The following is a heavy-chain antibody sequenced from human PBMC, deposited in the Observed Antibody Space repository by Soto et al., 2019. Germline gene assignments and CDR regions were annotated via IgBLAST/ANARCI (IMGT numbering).Heavy chain of an antibody. CDR1: GFTFSSYD. J-gene: IGHJ4*02. Sequence: PGGSLRLSCAASGFTFSSYDMNWVRQAPGKGLEWVSGVSASGSITSYADSAKGRFTIYRDNAKNTVFLQMTGLRAEDTAVYFCAKGDCSGGRCYRGFDYWGQGTLVTVSS. V-gene: IGHV3-23*01. CDR3: AKGDCSGGRCYRGFDY. CDR2: VSASGSIT. D-gene: IGHD2-15*01.